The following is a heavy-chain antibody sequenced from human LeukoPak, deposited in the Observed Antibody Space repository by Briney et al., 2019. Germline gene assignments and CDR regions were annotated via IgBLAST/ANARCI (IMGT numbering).Heavy chain of an antibody. CDR2: ISYSGSA. D-gene: IGHD3-16*01. CDR1: GGSFTNYY. V-gene: IGHV4-59*13. Sequence: SESLSLTCTVSGGSFTNYYCNWIRQSPGKGLEWIGYISYSGSADYNPSLKSRVTISVDTSQHQFSLKLTSMTAADTAVYYCARGLNWFDYWGQGTLVTVSS. J-gene: IGHJ5*01. CDR3: ARGLNWFDY.